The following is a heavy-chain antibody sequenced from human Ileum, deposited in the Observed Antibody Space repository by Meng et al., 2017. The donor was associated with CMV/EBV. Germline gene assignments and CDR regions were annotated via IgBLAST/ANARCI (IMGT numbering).Heavy chain of an antibody. D-gene: IGHD6-19*01. Sequence: QRPAPGLLRPSQTLSLTCTASGPPISSGDFCWSWIRQPPGKGLEYIGYIDNRGSTYYNPSLKSRVTMSMDTSKNQFSLKLTAVTAADTAVYYCARGYSSGWNYFHYWGQGTLVTVSS. CDR3: ARGYSSGWNYFHY. CDR1: GPPISSGDFC. V-gene: IGHV4-30-4*01. CDR2: IDNRGST. J-gene: IGHJ4*02.